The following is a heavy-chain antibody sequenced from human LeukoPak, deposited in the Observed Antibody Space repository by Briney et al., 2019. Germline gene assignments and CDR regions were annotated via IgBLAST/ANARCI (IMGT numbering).Heavy chain of an antibody. J-gene: IGHJ1*01. V-gene: IGHV3-23*01. Sequence: GGSLRLSCAASGFTFSSYAMSWVRQAPGKGLEWVSTMSGSGGSTYYADSVKGRFTISRDNSKNTLYLQLNSLRAEDTAVFYCASGYCSSASCYLEYFHHWGQGTLVTVSS. CDR1: GFTFSSYA. D-gene: IGHD2-2*01. CDR2: MSGSGGST. CDR3: ASGYCSSASCYLEYFHH.